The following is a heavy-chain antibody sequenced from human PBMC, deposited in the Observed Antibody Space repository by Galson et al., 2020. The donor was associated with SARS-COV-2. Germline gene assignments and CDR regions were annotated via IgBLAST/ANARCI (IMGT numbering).Heavy chain of an antibody. V-gene: IGHV4-61*01. CDR1: GDSVSSGSYY. CDR2: IYNSGNT. D-gene: IGHD6-19*01. CDR3: VAAPFDY. J-gene: IGHJ4*02. Sequence: ASETLSLTCTVSGDSVSSGSYYWSWIRQPPGKGLEWIGYIYNSGNTNYNPSLKSRVTVSVDTSKNQFSLKLSSVTAADSAVYYCVAAPFDYWGQGTLVTVSS.